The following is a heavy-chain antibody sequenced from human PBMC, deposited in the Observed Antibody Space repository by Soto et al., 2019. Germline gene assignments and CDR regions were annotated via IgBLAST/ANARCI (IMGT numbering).Heavy chain of an antibody. D-gene: IGHD1-26*01. J-gene: IGHJ4*02. V-gene: IGHV1-24*01. Sequence: QVQLIQSGAEVKRPGASVKVPCKVSGYNLADLTIHWVRQAPGKGLEWMGGYEPDQDQKVYSQNFQGRVTMTEDTSTDTAYMELRSLTSEDTAVYYCTSRVIMGALLYWGPGTPVSVSA. CDR1: GYNLADLT. CDR3: TSRVIMGALLY. CDR2: YEPDQDQK.